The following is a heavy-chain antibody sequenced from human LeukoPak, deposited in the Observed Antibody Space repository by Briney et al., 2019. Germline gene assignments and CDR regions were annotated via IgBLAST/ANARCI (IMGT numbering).Heavy chain of an antibody. CDR1: VGSFSGYY. CDR3: ARGDGDILTGYRGGNWFDP. J-gene: IGHJ5*02. CDR2: INHSGST. V-gene: IGHV4-34*01. Sequence: SETLSLTCAVYVGSFSGYYWSWIRQPPGKGLEWIGEINHSGSTNYNPSLKSRVTISVDTSKNQFSLKLSSVTAADTAVYYCARGDGDILTGYRGGNWFDPWGQGTLVTVSS. D-gene: IGHD3-9*01.